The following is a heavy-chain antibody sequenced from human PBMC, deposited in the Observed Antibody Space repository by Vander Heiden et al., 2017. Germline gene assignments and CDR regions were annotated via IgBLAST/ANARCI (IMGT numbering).Heavy chain of an antibody. D-gene: IGHD4-17*01. V-gene: IGHV4-34*01. CDR2: VNHSGST. Sequence: QVQLEQWGAGLLQPSETLSLTCAVSGGSFCGYYWSWIRQSPGKGLEWMGEVNHSGSTNYNPSLKSRVTISVDMYKNQFSLKLSSVTAADTAVYYCARGPYAPRFDYWGQGTLVTVSS. J-gene: IGHJ4*02. CDR3: ARGPYAPRFDY. CDR1: GGSFCGYY.